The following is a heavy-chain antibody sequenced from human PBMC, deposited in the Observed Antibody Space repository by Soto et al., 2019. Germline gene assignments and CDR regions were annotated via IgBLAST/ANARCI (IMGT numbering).Heavy chain of an antibody. CDR1: GFTFDDYA. Sequence: EVQLVESGGGLVQPGRSLRLSCAASGFTFDDYAMHWVRQAPGKGLEWVSDISWNSGSIGYADSVKVRFTISRDNAKNSLYLQMNSLRAEDTALYYCAKAPGYSSGWYSDWFDPWGQGTLVTVSS. D-gene: IGHD6-19*01. J-gene: IGHJ5*02. CDR2: ISWNSGSI. V-gene: IGHV3-9*01. CDR3: AKAPGYSSGWYSDWFDP.